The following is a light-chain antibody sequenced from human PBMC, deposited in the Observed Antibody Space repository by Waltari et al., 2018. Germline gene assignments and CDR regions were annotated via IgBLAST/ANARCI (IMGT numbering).Light chain of an antibody. Sequence: DIQMTQSPSTLSASVGDRVTITCRASRSVSNWVAWYQQKSGKAPKLLIYETSSLRSGVPSRISGSGAGKEFTPTLTSLQPEDFATYYCQQYKDYATWAFGQGTKVEVK. CDR1: RSVSNW. CDR2: ETS. J-gene: IGKJ1*01. V-gene: IGKV1-5*03. CDR3: QQYKDYATWA.